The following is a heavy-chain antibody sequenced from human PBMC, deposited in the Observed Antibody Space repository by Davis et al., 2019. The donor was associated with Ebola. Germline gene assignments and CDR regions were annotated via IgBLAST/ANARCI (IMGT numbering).Heavy chain of an antibody. J-gene: IGHJ6*02. Sequence: GESLKISCAASGFIFSPYWMSWVRQAPGKGPEWVAIINQDGGVKYYVDPVKGRFTISRDNAKNSLFLQMNSLRAEDTALYYCASGDGRGRSYDMDVWGQGTTVTVSS. CDR2: INQDGGVK. D-gene: IGHD3/OR15-3a*01. V-gene: IGHV3-7*03. CDR3: ASGDGRGRSYDMDV. CDR1: GFIFSPYW.